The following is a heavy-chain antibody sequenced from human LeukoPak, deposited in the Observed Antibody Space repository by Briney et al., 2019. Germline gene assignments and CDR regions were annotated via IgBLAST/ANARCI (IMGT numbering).Heavy chain of an antibody. J-gene: IGHJ5*02. CDR3: AGAAEVVGLVVPRAYNWFDP. CDR1: GFTFSSYS. CDR2: ISSSSSYI. Sequence: GGSLRLSCAASGFTFSSYSMNWVRQAPGKGLEWVSSISSSSSYIYYADSVKGRFTISRDNAKNSLYLQMNSLRAEDTAVYYCAGAAEVVGLVVPRAYNWFDPWGQGTLVTVSS. D-gene: IGHD3/OR15-3a*01. V-gene: IGHV3-21*01.